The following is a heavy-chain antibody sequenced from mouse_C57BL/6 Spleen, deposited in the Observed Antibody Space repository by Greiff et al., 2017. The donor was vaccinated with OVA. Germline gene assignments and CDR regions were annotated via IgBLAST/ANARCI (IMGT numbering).Heavy chain of an antibody. CDR1: GFNIKDDY. D-gene: IGHD3-2*01. CDR3: TKTAFYYFDY. J-gene: IGHJ2*01. Sequence: EVKLEESGAELVRPGASVKLSCTASGFNIKDDYMHWVKQRPEQGLEWIGWIDPENGDTEYASKFQGKATITADTSSNTAYLQLSSLTSEDTAVYYCTKTAFYYFDYWGQGTTLTVSS. CDR2: IDPENGDT. V-gene: IGHV14-4*01.